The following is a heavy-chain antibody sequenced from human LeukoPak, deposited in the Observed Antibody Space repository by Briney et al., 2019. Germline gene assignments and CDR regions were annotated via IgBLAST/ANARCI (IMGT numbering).Heavy chain of an antibody. CDR3: ARDLYCGGDCYLDAFDI. CDR2: IYSGGST. D-gene: IGHD2-21*02. Sequence: GGSLRLSCAASGFTVSSNYMSWVRQAPGKRLEWVSVIYSGGSTYYADSVKGRFTISRDNSKNTLYLQMNSLRAEDTAVYYCARDLYCGGDCYLDAFDIWGQGTMVTVSS. J-gene: IGHJ3*02. CDR1: GFTVSSNY. V-gene: IGHV3-53*01.